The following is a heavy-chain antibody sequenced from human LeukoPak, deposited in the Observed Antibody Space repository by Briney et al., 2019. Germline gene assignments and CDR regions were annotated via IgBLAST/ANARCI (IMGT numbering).Heavy chain of an antibody. V-gene: IGHV1-69*04. CDR2: IIPILGIA. CDR1: GGTFSSYA. J-gene: IGHJ3*02. CDR3: ARVREGSSWIDAFDT. Sequence: SVKVSCKASGGTFSSYAISWVRQAPGQGLEWMGRIIPILGIANYAQKFQGRVTITADKSTSTAYMELSSLRSEDTAVYYCARVREGSSWIDAFDTWGQGTMVTVSS. D-gene: IGHD6-13*01.